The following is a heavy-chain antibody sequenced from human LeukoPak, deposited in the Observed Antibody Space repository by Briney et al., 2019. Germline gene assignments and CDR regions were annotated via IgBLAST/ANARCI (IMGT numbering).Heavy chain of an antibody. Sequence: GGSLRLSCAASGFTFSTYGMHWVRQAPGKGLEWVAFIRYDGRNKYYADSVKGRFTISRDNSKNTLCLQMNSLRAEDTAVYYCATAAGSNYYYYMDVWGKGTTVTISS. CDR1: GFTFSTYG. CDR2: IRYDGRNK. D-gene: IGHD6-13*01. J-gene: IGHJ6*03. V-gene: IGHV3-30*02. CDR3: ATAAGSNYYYYMDV.